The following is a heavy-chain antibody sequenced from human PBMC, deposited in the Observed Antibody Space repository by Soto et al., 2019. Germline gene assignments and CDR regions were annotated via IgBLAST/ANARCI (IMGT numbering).Heavy chain of an antibody. CDR1: GFTFSSYA. CDR2: ISGSGGST. J-gene: IGHJ6*03. Sequence: EVQLLESGGGLVQPGGSLRLSCAASGFTFSSYAMSWVRQAPGKGLEWVSAISGSGGSTYYADSVKGRFTISRDNSKNTLYLQMNRLRAEDTAVYYCARHGGPITIFGVVSHYYYYMDVWGKGTTVTVSS. V-gene: IGHV3-23*01. CDR3: ARHGGPITIFGVVSHYYYYMDV. D-gene: IGHD3-3*01.